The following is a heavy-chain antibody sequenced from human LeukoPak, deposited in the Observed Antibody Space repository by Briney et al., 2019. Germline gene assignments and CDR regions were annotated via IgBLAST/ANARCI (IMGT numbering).Heavy chain of an antibody. CDR3: AKSYYDFWSGYYGGYFDY. J-gene: IGHJ4*02. CDR2: ISGSGGST. V-gene: IGHV3-23*01. D-gene: IGHD3-3*01. Sequence: GGSLRLSCAASGFTFSSYAMSWVRQAPGEGLEWVSAISGSGGSTYYADSVKGRFTISRDNSKNTLYLQMNSLRAEDTAVYYCAKSYYDFWSGYYGGYFDYWGQGTLVTVSS. CDR1: GFTFSSYA.